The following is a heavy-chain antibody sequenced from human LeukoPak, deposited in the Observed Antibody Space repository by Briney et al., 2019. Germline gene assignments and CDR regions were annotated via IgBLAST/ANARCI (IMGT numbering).Heavy chain of an antibody. CDR2: ISSSGSTI. J-gene: IGHJ4*02. CDR1: GFTFSDYY. Sequence: GGSLRLSCAASGFTFSDYYMSWIRQAPGKGLEWVSYISSSGSTIYYADSVKGRFTISRDNAKNSLYLQMNSLRAEDTAVYYCASNNDYSNYKPFDYWGQGTLVTVSS. D-gene: IGHD4-11*01. CDR3: ASNNDYSNYKPFDY. V-gene: IGHV3-11*04.